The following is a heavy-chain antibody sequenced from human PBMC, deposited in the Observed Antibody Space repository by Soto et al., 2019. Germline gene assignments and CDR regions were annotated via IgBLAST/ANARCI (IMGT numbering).Heavy chain of an antibody. J-gene: IGHJ4*02. V-gene: IGHV3-30-3*01. D-gene: IGHD6-6*01. Sequence: PGWSLRLSCASSVFTFISYAMHWVRQAPGKGLEWVAVISYDGSNKYYADSVKGRSTISRDNSKNTLYLQMNSLRAEDTAVYYCASLGERLVTLDYWGQGTLVTVSS. CDR2: ISYDGSNK. CDR3: ASLGERLVTLDY. CDR1: VFTFISYA.